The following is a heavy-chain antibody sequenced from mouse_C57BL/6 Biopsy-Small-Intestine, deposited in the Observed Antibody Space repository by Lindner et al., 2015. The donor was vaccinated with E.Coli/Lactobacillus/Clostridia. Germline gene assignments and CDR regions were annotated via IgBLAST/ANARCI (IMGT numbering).Heavy chain of an antibody. D-gene: IGHD2-13*01. J-gene: IGHJ2*01. Sequence: VQLQESGPGLVEPSQSLSLTCSVTGYSITSGYYWNWIRQFPGNKPEWMGYISYDGSNNYNPSLKNRISITRDTSKNQFFLKLNSVTTEDTATYYCARGGDYYFDYWGQGTTLTVSS. V-gene: IGHV3-6*01. CDR3: ARGGDYYFDY. CDR1: GYSITSGYY. CDR2: ISYDGSN.